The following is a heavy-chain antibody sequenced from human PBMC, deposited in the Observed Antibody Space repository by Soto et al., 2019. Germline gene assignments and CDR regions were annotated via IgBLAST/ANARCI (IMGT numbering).Heavy chain of an antibody. CDR2: IDPSDSYT. J-gene: IGHJ6*02. CDR1: GYSFTSYW. D-gene: IGHD1-26*01. Sequence: GESLKISCRGSGYSFTSYWISGVRQMPGKGLEWMGRIDPSDSYTNYSPSFQGHVTISADKSISTAYLQWSSLKASDTAMYYCARRVKVAASAGSYYDTDSRGHATTVTVSS. V-gene: IGHV5-10-1*01. CDR3: ARRVKVAASAGSYYDTDS.